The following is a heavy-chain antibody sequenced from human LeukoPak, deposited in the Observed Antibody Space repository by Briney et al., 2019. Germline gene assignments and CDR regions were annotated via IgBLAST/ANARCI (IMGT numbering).Heavy chain of an antibody. CDR3: ARRTQWELLYYFDY. J-gene: IGHJ4*02. CDR1: GFTFSRSA. Sequence: GGSLRLSCAASGFTFSRSAMNWVRQAPGKGLEWVGSISDSGGRTKYADSVKGRFTISRDNSKNTLFLQMNSLRIDDTAVYYCARRTQWELLYYFDYWGQGTLVTVSS. V-gene: IGHV3-23*01. CDR2: ISDSGGRT. D-gene: IGHD1-26*01.